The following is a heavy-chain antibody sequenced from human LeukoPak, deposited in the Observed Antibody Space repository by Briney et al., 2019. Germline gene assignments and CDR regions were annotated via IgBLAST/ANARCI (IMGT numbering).Heavy chain of an antibody. Sequence: PGGSLRLSCGASGFTFSTYWIHWVRQAPGKGLVWVSQIKFDGSLASYADSVKGRFTISRDNAKHTLYLQMNSLGTEDTAVYYCVAGHYDSRMYFDLWGRGTLVTVSS. V-gene: IGHV3-74*01. D-gene: IGHD3-16*01. CDR2: IKFDGSLA. CDR1: GFTFSTYW. J-gene: IGHJ2*01. CDR3: VAGHYDSRMYFDL.